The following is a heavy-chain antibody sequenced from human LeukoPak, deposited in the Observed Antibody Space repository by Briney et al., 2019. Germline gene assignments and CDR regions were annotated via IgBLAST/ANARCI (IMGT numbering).Heavy chain of an antibody. CDR2: INHSGST. CDR1: GGSFSGYY. V-gene: IGHV4-34*01. J-gene: IGHJ2*01. CDR3: ARGVGNMIVFRSHDWYFDL. Sequence: PSETLSLTCAVYGGSFSGYYWSWIRQPPGKGLEWIGEINHSGSTNYNPSLKSRVTMSVVTSKNQFSLKLSSVTAADTAVYYCARGVGNMIVFRSHDWYFDLWGRGTLVTVSS. D-gene: IGHD3-22*01.